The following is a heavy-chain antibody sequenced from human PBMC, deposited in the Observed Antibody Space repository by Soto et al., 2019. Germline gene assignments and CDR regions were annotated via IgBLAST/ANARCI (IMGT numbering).Heavy chain of an antibody. CDR1: GYTFTSYD. CDR2: MNPNSGNT. CDR3: ARVPPCSSTSCYRGVYGMDV. D-gene: IGHD2-2*01. Sequence: GASVKVSCKASGYTFTSYDINWVRQATGQGLEWMGWMNPNSGNTGYAQKFQGRVTMTRNTSISTAYMELSSLRSEETAVYYCARVPPCSSTSCYRGVYGMDVWGQGTTVTASS. V-gene: IGHV1-8*01. J-gene: IGHJ6*02.